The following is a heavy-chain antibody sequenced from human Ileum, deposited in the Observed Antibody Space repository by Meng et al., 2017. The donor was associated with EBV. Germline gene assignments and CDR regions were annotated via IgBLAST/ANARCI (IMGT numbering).Heavy chain of an antibody. Sequence: VLLQGLGPVLVKPSGTLSLPCAVSGDSISSQRWWGWVRQPPTKGPEWIGEIFHVGTGNYNPSLKSRVTISMDTSKNQISLGLTSVTAADTAVYYCAARVGGSYSGFDLWGQGTLVTVSS. CDR3: AARVGGSYSGFDL. CDR1: GDSISSQRW. J-gene: IGHJ4*02. CDR2: IFHVGTG. V-gene: IGHV4-4*02. D-gene: IGHD1-26*01.